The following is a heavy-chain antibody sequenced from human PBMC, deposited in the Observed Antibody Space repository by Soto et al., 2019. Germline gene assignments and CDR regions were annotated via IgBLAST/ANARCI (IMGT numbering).Heavy chain of an antibody. V-gene: IGHV3-30-3*01. CDR2: ISYDGSNK. D-gene: IGHD4-17*01. Sequence: QVQLVEAGGGVVQPGRSLRLSCAASGFTFSSYAMHWVRQAPGKGLEWVAVISYDGSNKYYADSVKGRFTISRDNSKNTLYLQMNSLRAEDTAVYYCAGEYGDSGSYWGQGTLVTVSS. J-gene: IGHJ4*02. CDR1: GFTFSSYA. CDR3: AGEYGDSGSY.